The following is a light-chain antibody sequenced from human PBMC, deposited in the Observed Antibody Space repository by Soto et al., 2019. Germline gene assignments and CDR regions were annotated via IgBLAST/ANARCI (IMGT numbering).Light chain of an antibody. CDR2: GAS. Sequence: EIVLTQPPGTLSLSPGERATLSCRASQSVSSSYLAWYQQKPGQAPRLLIYGASSRATGIPDRFSGSGSGADFTLTISRLEPEDFAVYYCQQYGSSPVFGGGTKVEIK. V-gene: IGKV3-20*01. CDR3: QQYGSSPV. CDR1: QSVSSSY. J-gene: IGKJ4*01.